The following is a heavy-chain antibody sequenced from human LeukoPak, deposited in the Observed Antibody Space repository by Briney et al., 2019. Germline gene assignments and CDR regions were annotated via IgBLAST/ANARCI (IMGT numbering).Heavy chain of an antibody. J-gene: IGHJ4*02. V-gene: IGHV3-21*01. D-gene: IGHD6-19*01. CDR1: GFTFSSYS. CDR2: ISSSSYI. CDR3: ARDSWSVAVAAITHDFDY. Sequence: GGSLRLSCAASGFTFSSYSMNWVRQAPGKGLEWVSSISSSSYIYYADSVKGRFTISRDNAKNSLYLQMNSLRAEDTAVYYCARDSWSVAVAAITHDFDYWGQGTLVTVSS.